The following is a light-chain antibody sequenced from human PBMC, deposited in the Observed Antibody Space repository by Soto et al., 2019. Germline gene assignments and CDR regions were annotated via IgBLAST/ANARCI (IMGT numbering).Light chain of an antibody. V-gene: IGKV3-11*01. J-gene: IGKJ2*01. CDR3: QLYNHWPYT. CDR2: DSS. CDR1: QSLSSS. Sequence: EIVLTQSPATLSLSPGERATLSCRASQSLSSSLAWYQQKPGQAPRLLIYDSSTRATGIPVRFSGSGSGTDFTLTITSLQSEDFAVYYCQLYNHWPYTFGQGTKVDIK.